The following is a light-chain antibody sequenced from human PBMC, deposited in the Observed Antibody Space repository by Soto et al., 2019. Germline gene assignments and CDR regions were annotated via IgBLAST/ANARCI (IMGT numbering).Light chain of an antibody. V-gene: IGKV3-20*01. CDR1: QTVRSNF. CDR2: GAS. Sequence: EIVLTQSPGTLSLSPGERATLSCRASQTVRSNFLAWYQRKPGQTPRLLLYGASSRATGIPDRFSGSGSGTDFTLTISRLDPEDFAVYYCQHYATYPLTFGGGTKVDIK. CDR3: QHYATYPLT. J-gene: IGKJ4*01.